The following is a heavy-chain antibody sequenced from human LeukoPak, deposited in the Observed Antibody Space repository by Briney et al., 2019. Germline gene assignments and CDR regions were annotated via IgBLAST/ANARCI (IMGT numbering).Heavy chain of an antibody. CDR3: ARSPTTVTTYWFDP. CDR2: IISIFGTA. J-gene: IGHJ5*02. Sequence: GASVKVSCKASGGTFSSYAISWVRQAPGQGLEWMGGIISIFGTANYAQKFQGRVTITADESTSTAYMELSSLRSEDTAVYYCARSPTTVTTYWFDPWGQGTLVTVSS. V-gene: IGHV1-69*13. CDR1: GGTFSSYA. D-gene: IGHD4-17*01.